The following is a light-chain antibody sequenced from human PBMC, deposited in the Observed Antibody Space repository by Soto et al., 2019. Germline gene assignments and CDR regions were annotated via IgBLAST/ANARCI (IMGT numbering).Light chain of an antibody. V-gene: IGKV3-15*01. CDR3: QQYNNWPTIT. CDR1: QSVSIK. CDR2: DTS. Sequence: EIVMTQSPATLSVSPGERANLSCRASQSVSIKLAWYQQKPCQAPRLLIYDTSTRATGIPARFSGSGSGTEFTLTISSLQSEDFAVYYCQQYNNWPTITFGQGTRLEI. J-gene: IGKJ5*01.